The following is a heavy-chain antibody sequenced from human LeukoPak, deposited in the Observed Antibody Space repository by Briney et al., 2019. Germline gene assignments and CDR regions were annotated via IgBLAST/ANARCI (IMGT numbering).Heavy chain of an antibody. Sequence: PGGSLRLSCAASGFTFSSYWMTWVRQAPGKGLEWVASIKQDGSEKYYVDSVKGRITISRDNAKNSLYLQMSSLRAEDTAVYYCARDRSAASWGQGTLVTVSS. CDR1: GFTFSSYW. V-gene: IGHV3-7*01. J-gene: IGHJ4*02. D-gene: IGHD6-25*01. CDR2: IKQDGSEK. CDR3: ARDRSAAS.